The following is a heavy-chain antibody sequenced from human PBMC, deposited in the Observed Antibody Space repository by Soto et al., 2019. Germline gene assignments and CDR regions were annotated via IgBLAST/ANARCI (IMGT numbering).Heavy chain of an antibody. D-gene: IGHD2-2*02. CDR3: AKVDQLLYFADV. V-gene: IGHV3-23*01. J-gene: IGHJ6*02. Sequence: GSLRLSCAASGFTFSSYAMSWVRQAPGKGLEWVSAISGSGGSTYYADSVKGRFTISRDNSKNTLYLQMNSLRAEDTAVYYCAKVDQLLYFADVWGRGTTVTVSS. CDR1: GFTFSSYA. CDR2: ISGSGGST.